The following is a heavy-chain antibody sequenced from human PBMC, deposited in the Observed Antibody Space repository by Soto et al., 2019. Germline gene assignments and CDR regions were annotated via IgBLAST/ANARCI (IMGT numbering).Heavy chain of an antibody. D-gene: IGHD2-2*01. J-gene: IGHJ4*02. CDR2: ISGSGDST. Sequence: EVQLLESGGGLVQPGGSLRLSCAASGFTFSNFAMNWVRQAPGKGLEWVSVISGSGDSTFYADSVKGRFTISRDNSKKTLYLHLNSMRAEATALYYCAKGYCSSTSCSFDYWGQGTLVTVSS. CDR3: AKGYCSSTSCSFDY. CDR1: GFTFSNFA. V-gene: IGHV3-23*01.